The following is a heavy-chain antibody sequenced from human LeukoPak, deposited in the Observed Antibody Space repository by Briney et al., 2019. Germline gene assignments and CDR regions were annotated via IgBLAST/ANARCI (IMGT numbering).Heavy chain of an antibody. D-gene: IGHD1-26*01. J-gene: IGHJ4*02. Sequence: GGSLRLSCAASGFTFSAYWMHWVRQAPGKGLVWVSGINSDGSSTTYADSVKGRFTISRDDAKNTLSLQMNGLRVDDTAEYYCVRGRSGSYFVSWGQGTLVTVSS. CDR3: VRGRSGSYFVS. V-gene: IGHV3-74*01. CDR1: GFTFSAYW. CDR2: INSDGSST.